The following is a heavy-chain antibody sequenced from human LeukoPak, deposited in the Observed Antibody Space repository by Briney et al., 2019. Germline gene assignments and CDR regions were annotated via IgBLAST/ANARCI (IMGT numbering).Heavy chain of an antibody. Sequence: SVKVSCKASGGTFSSYAISWVRQAPGQGLKWMGRIIPIFGTANYAQKFQGRVTITTDESTSTAYMELSSLRSEDTAVYYCARGGRQLVHFNWFDPWGQGTLVTVSS. J-gene: IGHJ5*02. D-gene: IGHD6-13*01. V-gene: IGHV1-69*05. CDR2: IIPIFGTA. CDR1: GGTFSSYA. CDR3: ARGGRQLVHFNWFDP.